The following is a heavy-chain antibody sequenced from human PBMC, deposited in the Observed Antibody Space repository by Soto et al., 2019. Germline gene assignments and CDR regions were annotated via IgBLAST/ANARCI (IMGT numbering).Heavy chain of an antibody. CDR1: GGSISSSSYY. D-gene: IGHD3-22*01. CDR2: IDYSGST. CDR3: AASPYYYDSSGYYPPWFDP. Sequence: PSETLSLTCTVSGGSISSSSYYWGWIRQPPGKGLEWIGSIDYSGSTYYNPSLKSRVTISVDTSKNQLSLKLSSVTAADTAVYYCAASPYYYDSSGYYPPWFDPWGQGTLVTVSS. V-gene: IGHV4-39*01. J-gene: IGHJ5*02.